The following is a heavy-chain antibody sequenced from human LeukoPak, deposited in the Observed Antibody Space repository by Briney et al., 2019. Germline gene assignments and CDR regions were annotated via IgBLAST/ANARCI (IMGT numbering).Heavy chain of an antibody. CDR2: IYHSGST. J-gene: IGHJ5*02. CDR1: GYSISSGYY. V-gene: IGHV4-38-2*02. CDR3: ARVRDYDILTGYSVGWFDP. Sequence: SETLSLTCTVSGYSISSGYYWGWIRPPPGKGLEWIGSIYHSGSTYYNPSLKSRVTISVDTSKNQFSLKLSSVTAADTAVYYCARVRDYDILTGYSVGWFDPWGQGTLVTVSS. D-gene: IGHD3-9*01.